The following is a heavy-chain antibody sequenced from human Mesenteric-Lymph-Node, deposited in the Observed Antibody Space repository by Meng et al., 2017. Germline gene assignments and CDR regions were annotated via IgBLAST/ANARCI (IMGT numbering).Heavy chain of an antibody. V-gene: IGHV3-33*01. CDR2: IWYDGSNK. J-gene: IGHJ3*02. D-gene: IGHD2-15*01. CDR1: GFTFSSYG. CDR3: ARVYCSGGSCPRRGAFDI. Sequence: GESLKISCAASGFTFSSYGMHWVRQAPGKGLEWVAVIWYDGSNKYYADSVKGRFTISRDNSKNTLYLQMNSLRAEDTAVYYCARVYCSGGSCPRRGAFDIWGQGTMVTVSS.